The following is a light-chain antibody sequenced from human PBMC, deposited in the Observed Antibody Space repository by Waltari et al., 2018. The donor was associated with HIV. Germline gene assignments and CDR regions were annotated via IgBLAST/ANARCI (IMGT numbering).Light chain of an antibody. V-gene: IGKV2D-29*02. Sequence: DIVMTQTSPSLSVTHGKTASFSCNSSQSLKHTDGKTYLYWYLQRPGQSPQVLIYEVSKRYAGVPDRFSGSGSGTHFTLKIARVEAEDVGSYYCMQTLHLLYTFGQGTKLEIK. J-gene: IGKJ2*01. CDR2: EVS. CDR1: QSLKHTDGKTY. CDR3: MQTLHLLYT.